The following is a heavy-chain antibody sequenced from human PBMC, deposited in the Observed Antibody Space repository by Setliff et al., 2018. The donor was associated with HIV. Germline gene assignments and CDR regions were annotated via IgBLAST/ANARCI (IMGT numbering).Heavy chain of an antibody. CDR1: GYNLVSYD. D-gene: IGHD4-17*01. V-gene: IGHV1-18*01. CDR2: ISGYNGNT. J-gene: IGHJ6*03. Sequence: ASVKVSCKASGYNLVSYDISWVRQAPGQGLEWMGWISGYNGNTNYAEKLQGRVTMTTDTSTSTVYMELRGLRSDDTAIYYCARVPNRGEYYYYYYYMDVRGKGTTVTVSS. CDR3: ARVPNRGEYYYYYYYMDV.